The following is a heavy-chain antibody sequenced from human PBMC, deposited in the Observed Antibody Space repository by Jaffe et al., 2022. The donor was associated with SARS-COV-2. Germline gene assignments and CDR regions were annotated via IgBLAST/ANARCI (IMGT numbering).Heavy chain of an antibody. CDR1: GYTASGHY. J-gene: IGHJ4*02. CDR2: INPDSGGR. D-gene: IGHD1-26*01. V-gene: IGHV1-2*02. Sequence: QVQLVQSGAEVRKPGASVKISCKTSGYTASGHYIHWVRQAPGQGLEWMGWINPDSGGRNYVQKFQGRITITRDTSINTLYLELSRLNSDDTAVYFCARDAIVTGTLGDYYFDYWGQGTLVTVSS. CDR3: ARDAIVTGTLGDYYFDY.